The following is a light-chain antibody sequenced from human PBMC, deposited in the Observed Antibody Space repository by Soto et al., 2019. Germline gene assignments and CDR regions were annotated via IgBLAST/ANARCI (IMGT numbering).Light chain of an antibody. J-gene: IGKJ1*01. CDR1: QSISSW. Sequence: DIQMTQSPSILSASVGDRVTITCRASQSISSWLAWYQQKPGKAPKLLIYDASSLESGVPSRFSDSGSGTEFTLTISSLQPDDFATYYCQQYNSYSRTFGQGTKVDIK. V-gene: IGKV1-5*01. CDR3: QQYNSYSRT. CDR2: DAS.